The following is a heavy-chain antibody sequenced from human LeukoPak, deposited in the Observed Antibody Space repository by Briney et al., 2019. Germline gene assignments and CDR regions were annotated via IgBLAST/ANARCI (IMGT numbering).Heavy chain of an antibody. D-gene: IGHD3-9*01. CDR1: GSTFTRYY. V-gene: IGHV1-2*02. Sequence: ASVKVSCKASGSTFTRYYMHWVRQAPGQGLEWMGWINPNSGGTNYAQKFQGRVTMTRDTSISTAYMELSRLRSDDTAVYYCARGSTRTYYDILTGQYFDYWGQGTLATVSS. J-gene: IGHJ4*02. CDR3: ARGSTRTYYDILTGQYFDY. CDR2: INPNSGGT.